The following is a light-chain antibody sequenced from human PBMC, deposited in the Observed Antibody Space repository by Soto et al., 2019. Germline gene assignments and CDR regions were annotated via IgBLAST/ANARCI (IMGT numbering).Light chain of an antibody. V-gene: IGKV3D-15*01. J-gene: IGKJ1*01. CDR2: DAS. Sequence: EIVMTQSPATLSVSPGERATLSCRASESVSSHLAWYQQNPGQAPRLLIYDASTRASGIPERFSGSGSGTEFTLTISSRQSADFAVYYCHHYKNWGGTFGQGTRVEIK. CDR3: HHYKNWGGT. CDR1: ESVSSH.